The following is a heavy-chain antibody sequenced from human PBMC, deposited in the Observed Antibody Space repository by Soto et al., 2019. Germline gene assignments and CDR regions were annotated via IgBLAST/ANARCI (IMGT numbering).Heavy chain of an antibody. V-gene: IGHV1-18*01. CDR2: ISAYNTNT. J-gene: IGHJ4*02. CDR1: GYTFTSYH. Sequence: QVQLVQSGAEAKKPGASVKVSCKTSGYTFTSYHISWVRQAPGQGLEWMGWISAYNTNTNYAQKFQGRVTMTTDTLTSTAYTELRSLRSDDTAVYYCARDTPPTDYWGQGTLVTVSS. CDR3: ARDTPPTDY.